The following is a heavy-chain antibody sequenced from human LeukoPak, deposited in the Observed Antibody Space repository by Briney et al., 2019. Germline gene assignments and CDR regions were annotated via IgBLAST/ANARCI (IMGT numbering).Heavy chain of an antibody. J-gene: IGHJ3*02. CDR1: GGSFSGYY. V-gene: IGHV4-34*01. CDR3: ARSGRPTYCGSGPYAFDI. Sequence: SETLSLTCAVYGGSFSGYYWSWIRQPPGKGLEWIGEINHSGSTNYNPSLKSRVTISVDTSKNQFSLKLSSVTAADTAVYYCARSGRPTYCGSGPYAFDIWGQGTMVTVSS. D-gene: IGHD3-10*01. CDR2: INHSGST.